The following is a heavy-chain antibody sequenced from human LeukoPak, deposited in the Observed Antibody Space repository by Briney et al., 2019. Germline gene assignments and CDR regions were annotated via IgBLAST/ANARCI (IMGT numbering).Heavy chain of an antibody. CDR2: NSGSGGST. D-gene: IGHD2-2*01. CDR3: AKLVVPAARGNFQH. V-gene: IGHV3-23*01. Sequence: GGSLRLSCAASGFTFSSYWMSWVRQAPGKGLEWVSANSGSGGSTYYADSVKGRFTISRDNSKNTLYLQMNSLRAEDTAVYYCAKLVVPAARGNFQHWGQGTLVTVSS. J-gene: IGHJ1*01. CDR1: GFTFSSYW.